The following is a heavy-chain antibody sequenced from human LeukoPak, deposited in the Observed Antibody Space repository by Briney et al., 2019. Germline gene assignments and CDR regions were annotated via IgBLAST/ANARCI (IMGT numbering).Heavy chain of an antibody. CDR3: APIHTVTNNYFGY. CDR1: GFTFSSYS. Sequence: PGGSLRLSCAASGFTFSSYSMNWVRQAPGKGLEWVSSISSSSSYIYYADSVKGRFTISRDNAKNSLYLQMNSLRAEDTAVYYCAPIHTVTNNYFGYWGQGTLVTVSS. CDR2: ISSSSSYI. J-gene: IGHJ4*02. V-gene: IGHV3-21*01. D-gene: IGHD4-17*01.